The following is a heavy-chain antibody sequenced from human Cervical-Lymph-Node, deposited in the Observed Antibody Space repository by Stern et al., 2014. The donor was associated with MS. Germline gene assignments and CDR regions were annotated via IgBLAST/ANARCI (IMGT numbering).Heavy chain of an antibody. D-gene: IGHD4-17*01. V-gene: IGHV4-34*01. J-gene: IGHJ2*01. CDR1: GGSFSGYY. CDR2: INHSGST. CDR3: AIGGETYGDYLFGWYIDL. Sequence: QVQLQPWGAGLLKPSETLSLTCAVYGGSFSGYYWSWIRQPPGKGLEWIGEINHSGSTNYNPALKSRVNISVDKYNKHVSQKLSSVTAADTAVYYCAIGGETYGDYLFGWYIDLWGRGTLVTVSS.